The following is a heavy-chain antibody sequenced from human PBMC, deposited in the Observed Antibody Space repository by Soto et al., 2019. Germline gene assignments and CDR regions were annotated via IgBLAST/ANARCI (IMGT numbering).Heavy chain of an antibody. V-gene: IGHV1-18*01. CDR3: ARTERYYYDSSGFPFDY. J-gene: IGHJ4*02. Sequence: ASVKVSCKASGYTFTSYGISWVRQAPGQGLEWMGWISAYNGNTNYAQKLQGRVTMTTDTSTSTAYMELRSLRSDDTAVYYCARTERYYYDSSGFPFDYWGQGTLVTVSS. CDR2: ISAYNGNT. D-gene: IGHD3-22*01. CDR1: GYTFTSYG.